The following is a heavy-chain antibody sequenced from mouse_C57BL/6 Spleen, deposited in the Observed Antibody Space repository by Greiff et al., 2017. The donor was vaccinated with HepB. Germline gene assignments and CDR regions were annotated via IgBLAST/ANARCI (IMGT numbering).Heavy chain of an antibody. J-gene: IGHJ3*01. Sequence: EVQLQESGPGLVKPSQSLSLTCSVTGYSITSGYYWNWIRQFPGNKLEWMGYISYDGSNNYNPSLKNRISITRDTSKNQFFLKLNSVTTEDTATYYCASRAIYDGYYSFAYWGQGTLVTVSA. D-gene: IGHD2-3*01. V-gene: IGHV3-6*01. CDR2: ISYDGSN. CDR1: GYSITSGYY. CDR3: ASRAIYDGYYSFAY.